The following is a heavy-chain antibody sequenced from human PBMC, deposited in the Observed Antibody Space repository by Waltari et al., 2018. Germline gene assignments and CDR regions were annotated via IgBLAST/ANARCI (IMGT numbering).Heavy chain of an antibody. CDR2: FDHEDGET. CDR3: ATGPGLARRYHYYYMDV. V-gene: IGHV1-24*01. J-gene: IGHJ6*03. D-gene: IGHD5-12*01. CDR1: GYTLTELS. Sequence: QVQLVQSGAEVKKPGASVKVSCKVSGYTLTELSMHWVRQAPGKGLEWMGGFDHEDGETIDAQKCQGRVTMTEDTATDTAYMELSSLRSEDTAVYYCATGPGLARRYHYYYMDVWGKGTTVTVSS.